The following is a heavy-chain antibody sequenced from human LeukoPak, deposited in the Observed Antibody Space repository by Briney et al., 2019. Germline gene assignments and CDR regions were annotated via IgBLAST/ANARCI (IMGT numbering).Heavy chain of an antibody. CDR1: GFTFSSYA. V-gene: IGHV3-30-3*01. J-gene: IGHJ5*02. Sequence: PGRSLRLSCAASGFTFSSYAMHWVRQAPGKGLEWVAVISYDGSNKYYADSVKGRFTISRDNSKNTLYLQMNSLRAEDTAVYYCASRGGDYNFWSGDWFDPWGQGTLVTVSS. CDR3: ASRGGDYNFWSGDWFDP. D-gene: IGHD3-3*01. CDR2: ISYDGSNK.